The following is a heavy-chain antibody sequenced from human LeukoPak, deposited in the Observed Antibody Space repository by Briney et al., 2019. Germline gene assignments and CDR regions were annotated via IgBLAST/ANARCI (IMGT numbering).Heavy chain of an antibody. D-gene: IGHD5-12*01. CDR2: IGVGGEI. Sequence: GGSLRLSCVASGFTFSNYALAWSRQAPGKGLEWVSVIGVGGEIYYADSVKGRFAISRDNSRNTLYLQMNNLRAEDTAIYFCATSGYSGYNHPSWGQGTLVTVSS. CDR3: ATSGYSGYNHPS. CDR1: GFTFSNYA. V-gene: IGHV3-23*01. J-gene: IGHJ5*02.